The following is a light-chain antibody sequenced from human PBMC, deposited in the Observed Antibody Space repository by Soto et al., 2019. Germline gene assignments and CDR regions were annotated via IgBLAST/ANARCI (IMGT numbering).Light chain of an antibody. V-gene: IGLV2-14*01. CDR3: ISYSSTSTQVV. Sequence: QSVLTQPASVSGSPGQSITLSCTGTSSDVGGYNYVSWYQQHPDKAPKLMIYEVNNRPSGVSNRFSGSKSGDTASLTISGLQAEDEADYYCISYSSTSTQVVFGGGTQLTVL. CDR2: EVN. CDR1: SSDVGGYNY. J-gene: IGLJ7*01.